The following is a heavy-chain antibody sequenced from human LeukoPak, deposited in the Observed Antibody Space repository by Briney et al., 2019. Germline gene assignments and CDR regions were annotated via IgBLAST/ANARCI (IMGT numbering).Heavy chain of an antibody. V-gene: IGHV1-69*01. CDR1: GGTFSSYA. D-gene: IGHD2-8*01. CDR2: IIPIFGTA. CDR3: ARGGIITSYAFEI. Sequence: GASVKVSCKASGGTFSSYAISWVRQAPGQGLEWMGGIIPIFGTANYAQKFQGRVTITADESTSTAYMELSSLRAEDTAVYYCARGGIITSYAFEIWGQGSLVTVSS. J-gene: IGHJ4*02.